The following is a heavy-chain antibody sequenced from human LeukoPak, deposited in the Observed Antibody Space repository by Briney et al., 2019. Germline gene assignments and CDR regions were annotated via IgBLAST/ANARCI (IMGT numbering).Heavy chain of an antibody. D-gene: IGHD6-13*01. J-gene: IGHJ6*03. CDR2: MSYDGSNK. CDR1: GFTFSSYA. V-gene: IGHV3-30*04. Sequence: PGRSLRLSCAASGFTFSSYAMHWVRQAPGKGLEWVAVMSYDGSNKYYADSVKGRFTISRDNSKNTLYLQMNSLRAEDTAVYYCARDFSSSWYSLPYPPYYMDVWGKGTTVTVSS. CDR3: ARDFSSSWYSLPYPPYYMDV.